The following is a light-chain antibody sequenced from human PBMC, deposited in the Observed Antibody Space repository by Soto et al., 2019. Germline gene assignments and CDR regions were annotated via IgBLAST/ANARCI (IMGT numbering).Light chain of an antibody. J-gene: IGLJ1*01. CDR3: CSYAGSRTYV. V-gene: IGLV2-23*01. CDR2: EGS. CDR1: SSDVGSYNL. Sequence: QSALTQPASVSGSPGQSITISCTGTSSDVGSYNLVSWYQHHPGKAPKLMIYEGSKRPSGVSDRFSGSKSGNTASLTISGLQAEDGADYYCCSYAGSRTYVFGTGTKVTVL.